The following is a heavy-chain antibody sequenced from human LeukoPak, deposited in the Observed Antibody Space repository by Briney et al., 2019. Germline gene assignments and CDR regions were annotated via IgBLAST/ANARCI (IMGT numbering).Heavy chain of an antibody. J-gene: IGHJ4*02. CDR2: ISSSSSTI. Sequence: PPGGSLRLSCAASGFTFSSYSMNWVRQAPGKGLEWVSYISSSSSTIYYADSVKGRFTISRDNAKNSLYLQMNSLRAEDTAVYYCARDKVSTIWGYSSGWYHYWGQGTLVTVSS. D-gene: IGHD6-19*01. CDR1: GFTFSSYS. V-gene: IGHV3-48*01. CDR3: ARDKVSTIWGYSSGWYHY.